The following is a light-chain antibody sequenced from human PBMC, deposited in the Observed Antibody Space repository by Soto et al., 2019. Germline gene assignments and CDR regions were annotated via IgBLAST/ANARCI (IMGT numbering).Light chain of an antibody. J-gene: IGLJ2*01. CDR2: EVS. CDR1: SSDVGGYNH. V-gene: IGLV2-14*01. CDR3: NSYRSTDTVV. Sequence: QSALTQPASVSGFPGQSITISCTGTSSDVGGYNHVSWYQQHPGKAPKLIIYEVSYRPSGVSNRFSGSKSGNTASLTISGLQAEDEADYYCNSYRSTDTVVFGGGTQLTVL.